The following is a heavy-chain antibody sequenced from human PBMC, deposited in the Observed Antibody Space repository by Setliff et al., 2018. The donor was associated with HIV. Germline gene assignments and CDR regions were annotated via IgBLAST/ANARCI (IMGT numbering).Heavy chain of an antibody. D-gene: IGHD1-26*01. CDR3: ARDSGNYAFDY. J-gene: IGHJ4*02. CDR1: GFSFGISGMR. CDR2: IDWDGDK. Sequence: QTLTLTCTFSGFSFGISGMRINWIRQPPGKALEWLARIDWDGDKFYNASLKTRLTISKDTFKKQVILTVANVDPADTATYYCARDSGNYAFDYWGLGTLVTVS. V-gene: IGHV2-70*04.